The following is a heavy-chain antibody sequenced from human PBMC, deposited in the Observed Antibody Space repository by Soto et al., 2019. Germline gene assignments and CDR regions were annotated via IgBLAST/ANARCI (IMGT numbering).Heavy chain of an antibody. CDR3: ARDRGYSGYEYFDY. D-gene: IGHD5-12*01. J-gene: IGHJ4*02. CDR2: IYYSGST. Sequence: SETLSLTCTVSGGSISSSSYYWGWIRQPPGKGLEWIGSIYYSGSTYYNPSLKSRVTISVDTSKNQFSLKLSSVTAADTAVYYCARDRGYSGYEYFDYWGQGTLVTVSS. CDR1: GGSISSSSYY. V-gene: IGHV4-39*07.